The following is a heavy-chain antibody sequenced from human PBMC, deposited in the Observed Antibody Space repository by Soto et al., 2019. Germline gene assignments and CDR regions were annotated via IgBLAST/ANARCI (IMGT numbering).Heavy chain of an antibody. D-gene: IGHD5-18*01. CDR3: ASGYGYGYSAY. CDR1: GDTFSFYT. V-gene: IGHV1-69*02. J-gene: IGHJ4*02. CDR2: VNPILSMS. Sequence: ASVKVSCKASGDTFSFYTINWVRQAPGLGLEWMGRVNPILSMSNYAQKFQGRVTITADESTSTAYMELSSLRSEDTAVYYCASGYGYGYSAYWGQGTLVPVSS.